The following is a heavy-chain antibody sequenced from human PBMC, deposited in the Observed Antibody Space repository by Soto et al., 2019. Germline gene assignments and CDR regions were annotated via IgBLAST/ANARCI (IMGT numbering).Heavy chain of an antibody. Sequence: QVQLVQSGAEVKKPGSSVKVSCKTSGGTFSTYSIVWVRQAPGEGLEWMGGLIPIFGTANYAQKFQDRVTITAYKSTNTAFMELSSLKSEDTAMYYCASSSGNNYGVGTNDSFDYWGQGTLVTFPS. J-gene: IGHJ4*02. CDR1: GGTFSTYS. D-gene: IGHD1-26*01. CDR3: ASSSGNNYGVGTNDSFDY. CDR2: LIPIFGTA. V-gene: IGHV1-69*06.